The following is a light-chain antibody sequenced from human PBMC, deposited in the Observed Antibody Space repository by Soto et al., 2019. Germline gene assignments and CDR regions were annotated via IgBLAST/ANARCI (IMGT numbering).Light chain of an antibody. Sequence: QSALTQPASVSGSPGQSITISCTGTSSDVGSYNLVPWYQQQPGKAPKLMIYEGSKRPSGVSNPFSGSKSANTASLTTSGLQSEDEADYCCCAYAGSSTFVVFGGGTKLTVL. CDR3: CAYAGSSTFVV. J-gene: IGLJ2*01. CDR1: SSDVGSYNL. V-gene: IGLV2-23*03. CDR2: EGS.